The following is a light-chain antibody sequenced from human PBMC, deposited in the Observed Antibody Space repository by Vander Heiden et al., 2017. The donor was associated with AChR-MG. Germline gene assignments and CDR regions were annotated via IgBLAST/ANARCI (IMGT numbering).Light chain of an antibody. CDR1: QSIVSY. V-gene: IGKV1-39*01. CDR2: AAS. CDR3: QQSYSTPWT. Sequence: DIQKTQCPSSLAAPVGDRVTITCRASQSIVSYLNWYQQKPGKAPKLLIYAASSLQSGVPSRFSGSGSGTDFTLIISSLQPEDFATYYCQQSYSTPWTFGQGTKVEIK. J-gene: IGKJ1*01.